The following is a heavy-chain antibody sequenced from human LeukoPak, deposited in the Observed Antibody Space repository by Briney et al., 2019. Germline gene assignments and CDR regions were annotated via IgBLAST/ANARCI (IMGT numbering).Heavy chain of an antibody. CDR1: GGSISSYY. CDR3: AREYSSSWYDRYYYYYMDV. V-gene: IGHV4-4*07. Sequence: SETLSLTCTVSGGSISSYYWSWIRQLAGKGLEWIGRIYTSGSTNYNPSLKSRVTMSVDTSKNQFSLKLSSVTAADTAVYYCAREYSSSWYDRYYYYYMDVWGKGTTVTVSS. D-gene: IGHD6-13*01. CDR2: IYTSGST. J-gene: IGHJ6*03.